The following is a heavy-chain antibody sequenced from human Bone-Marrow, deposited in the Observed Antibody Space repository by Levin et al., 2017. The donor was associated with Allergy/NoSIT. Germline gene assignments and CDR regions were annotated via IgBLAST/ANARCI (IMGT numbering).Heavy chain of an antibody. Sequence: SQTLSLTCEVSGASISSSDWWSWVRQAPGKGLEWIGEIYHTGSTTYSPSLKSRVSMSIDKSKSQFFLRLTSVTAADTAVYYCARSTMGHCGGRSYLIVFDLWGRGTLVTVSS. CDR1: GASISSSDW. V-gene: IGHV4-4*02. CDR3: ARSTMGHCGGRSYLIVFDL. J-gene: IGHJ2*01. CDR2: IYHTGST. D-gene: IGHD2-15*01.